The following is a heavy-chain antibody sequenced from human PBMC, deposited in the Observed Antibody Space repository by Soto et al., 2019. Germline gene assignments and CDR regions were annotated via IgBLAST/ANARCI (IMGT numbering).Heavy chain of an antibody. Sequence: ASVKVSFKASGYTFTSYGISWVRQAPGQGLEWMGWISAYNGNTNYAQKLQGRVTMTTDTSTSTAYMELRSLRSDDTAVYYCARDLNSFEYFDYWGQGTLVTVSS. D-gene: IGHD3-9*01. CDR1: GYTFTSYG. CDR3: ARDLNSFEYFDY. J-gene: IGHJ4*02. V-gene: IGHV1-18*01. CDR2: ISAYNGNT.